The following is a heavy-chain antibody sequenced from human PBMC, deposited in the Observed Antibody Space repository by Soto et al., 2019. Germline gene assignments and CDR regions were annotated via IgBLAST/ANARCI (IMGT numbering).Heavy chain of an antibody. J-gene: IGHJ5*02. CDR1: GFTFSTHA. Sequence: QEQVVESGGGVVQPGRSLRLSCAASGFTFSTHAMHWFRQAPGRGLERVAIISYDGTTKDYADSVKGRFTISRDNSTNAVYLQMNSLRSEDTALYYCARDWRTAGTTGWFDPWGQGTLVTVSS. CDR2: ISYDGTTK. V-gene: IGHV3-30-3*01. CDR3: ARDWRTAGTTGWFDP. D-gene: IGHD6-13*01.